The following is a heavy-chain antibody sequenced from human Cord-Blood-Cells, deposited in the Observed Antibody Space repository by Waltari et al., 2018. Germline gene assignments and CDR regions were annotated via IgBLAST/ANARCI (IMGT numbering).Heavy chain of an antibody. J-gene: IGHJ4*02. V-gene: IGHV3-53*02. CDR1: GFTVSSKY. D-gene: IGHD6-6*01. CDR3: AKSSYSSSGYFDY. Sequence: EVQLVETGGGLIQPGGSLRLSCAASGFTVSSKYMSWVRQAPGKGLGWVSVIYSVGSTYYADSVKCRFTISRDNSKNTLYLQMNSLRAEDTAVYYCAKSSYSSSGYFDYWGQGTLVTVSS. CDR2: IYSVGST.